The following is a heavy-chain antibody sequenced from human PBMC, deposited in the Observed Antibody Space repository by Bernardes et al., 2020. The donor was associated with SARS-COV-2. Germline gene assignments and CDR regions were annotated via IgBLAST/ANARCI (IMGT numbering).Heavy chain of an antibody. J-gene: IGHJ6*02. Sequence: ASVKVSCRASGYSFSAFYIYWVRQAPGQGLEWMGWIDPKSGDTKYAQKFQGGVILTRDTSISTAYMEMNRLTSHHTAVYYCARAPSTFYGLDVWGQGTAVTVSS. CDR2: IDPKSGDT. CDR1: GYSFSAFY. CDR3: ARAPSTFYGLDV. V-gene: IGHV1-2*02.